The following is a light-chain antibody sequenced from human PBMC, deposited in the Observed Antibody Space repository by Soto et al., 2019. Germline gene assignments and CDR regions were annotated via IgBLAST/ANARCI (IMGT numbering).Light chain of an antibody. CDR3: QQSYSTPLP. CDR1: QSISSY. J-gene: IGKJ4*01. CDR2: AAS. V-gene: IGKV1-39*01. Sequence: DIQMTQSPSSLSASVGDRVTIACRASQSISSYLNWYQQKPGKAPKLLIHAASGLQSGVPSRFSCSGYGTDFTLTISSLQPEDFATYYCQQSYSTPLPVRGGTKVEL.